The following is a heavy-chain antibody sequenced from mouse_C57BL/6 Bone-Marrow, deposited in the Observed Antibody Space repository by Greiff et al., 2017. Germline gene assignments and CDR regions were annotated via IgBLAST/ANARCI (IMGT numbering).Heavy chain of an antibody. CDR3: ARIGYYGSSPLMWYFDV. V-gene: IGHV8-8*01. D-gene: IGHD1-1*01. J-gene: IGHJ1*03. Sequence: QVTLKECGPGILQPSQTLSLTCSFSGFSLSTFGMGVGRIRQPSGKGLDWLAHIWWDDDKYYNPALKSRLTIAKDTSKNQVFLKIANVDTADTATYYCARIGYYGSSPLMWYFDVWGTGTTVTVSS. CDR1: GFSLSTFGMG. CDR2: IWWDDDK.